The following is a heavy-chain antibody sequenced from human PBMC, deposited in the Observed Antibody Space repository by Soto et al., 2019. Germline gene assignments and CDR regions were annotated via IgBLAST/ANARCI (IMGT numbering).Heavy chain of an antibody. CDR1: GFTFSRNG. J-gene: IGHJ3*01. Sequence: QGQLVESGGGVVQPGRSLRLSCAASGFTFSRNGMHWIRQAPGKGLEWVAIIWYHGNKENYADSVRGRFTISRDNSKNTVYLQMDSLRVEDTAVYYCARWNLAGPTIDAFDLWGQGTLVTVSS. CDR3: ARWNLAGPTIDAFDL. CDR2: IWYHGNKE. D-gene: IGHD5-12*01. V-gene: IGHV3-33*01.